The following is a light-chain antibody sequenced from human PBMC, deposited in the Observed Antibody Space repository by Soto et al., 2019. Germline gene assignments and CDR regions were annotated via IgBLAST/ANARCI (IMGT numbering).Light chain of an antibody. CDR3: SSYITSNNLRV. J-gene: IGLJ1*01. CDR2: EVN. Sequence: QSVLTQPPSASGSRGQSVTISCTGTNSDFAGYNFVSWFQQHPGKAPRLIIYEVNERPSGVPHRFSGSKSGNTASLTISGLQADDEADYYCSSYITSNNLRVFGTGTKLTVL. CDR1: NSDFAGYNF. V-gene: IGLV2-8*01.